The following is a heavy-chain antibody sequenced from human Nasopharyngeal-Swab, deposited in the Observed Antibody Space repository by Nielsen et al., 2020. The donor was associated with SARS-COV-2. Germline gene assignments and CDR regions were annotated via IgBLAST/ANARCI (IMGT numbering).Heavy chain of an antibody. CDR1: GYTFTSYG. CDR3: ARGGDYVWGSYLWFDP. Sequence: ASVKVSCKASGYTFTSYGISWVRQAPGQGLEWMGWISAYNGSTNYAQKFQGRVTMTRDTSISTAYMELSRLRSDDTAVYYCARGGDYVWGSYLWFDPWGQGTLVTVSS. V-gene: IGHV1-18*01. D-gene: IGHD3-16*02. CDR2: ISAYNGST. J-gene: IGHJ5*02.